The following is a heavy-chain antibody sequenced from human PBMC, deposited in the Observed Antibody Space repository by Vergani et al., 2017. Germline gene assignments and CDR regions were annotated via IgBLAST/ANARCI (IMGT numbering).Heavy chain of an antibody. D-gene: IGHD3-16*01. CDR2: IQFDGSNQ. CDR3: AKHFRGWGIDY. CDR1: GFTLSNYD. J-gene: IGHJ4*02. V-gene: IGHV3-30*02. Sequence: QVQLVESGGGVVQRGGSLRLSCATSGFTLSNYDMQWICQGPGKGLEFVAFIQFDGSNQYYADSVKGRFTLSRDFSKNTLYLQMNSLRTDDTATYYCAKHFRGWGIDYWGQGTQVSVSS.